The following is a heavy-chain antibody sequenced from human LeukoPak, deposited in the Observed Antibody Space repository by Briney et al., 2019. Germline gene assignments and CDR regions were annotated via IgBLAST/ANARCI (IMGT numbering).Heavy chain of an antibody. CDR2: INHSGST. D-gene: IGHD5-12*01. CDR3: ARGNSGYDPSRMDV. Sequence: SETLSLTCAVYGGSFSGYYWSWIRQPPGKGLEWIGEINHSGSTNYNPSLKSRDTISVDTSNNQFSLKLSSVTAADTAVYYCARGNSGYDPSRMDVWGQGTTVTVSS. J-gene: IGHJ6*02. CDR1: GGSFSGYY. V-gene: IGHV4-34*01.